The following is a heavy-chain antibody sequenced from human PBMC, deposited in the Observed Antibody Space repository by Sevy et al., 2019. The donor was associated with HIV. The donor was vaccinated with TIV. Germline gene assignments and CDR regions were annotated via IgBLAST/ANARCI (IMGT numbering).Heavy chain of an antibody. D-gene: IGHD1-1*01. CDR2: SGST. J-gene: IGHJ4*02. V-gene: IGHV4-59*02. CDR1: GVSVSLYY. Sequence: SETLSLTCTVSGVSVSLYYWAWIRQPPGKGLECVAFSGSTNYNPSLKSRATTSVDTSKNQFSLKLSSVTAADTAIYYCARGGPNQQQLDYFDHWGQGTLVTVSS. CDR3: ARGGPNQQQLDYFDH.